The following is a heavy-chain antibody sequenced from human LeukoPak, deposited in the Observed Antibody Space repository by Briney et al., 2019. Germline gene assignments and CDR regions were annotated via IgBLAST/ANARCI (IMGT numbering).Heavy chain of an antibody. Sequence: PGGSLRLSCAACGFTFSSYAMSWVRQAPGKGLEWVSAISGSGGSTYYADSVKGRFTISRDNSKNTLYLQMNSLRAEDTAVYYCAKDLVVVPAANFDYWGQGTLVTVSS. CDR3: AKDLVVVPAANFDY. V-gene: IGHV3-23*01. D-gene: IGHD2-2*01. J-gene: IGHJ4*02. CDR1: GFTFSSYA. CDR2: ISGSGGST.